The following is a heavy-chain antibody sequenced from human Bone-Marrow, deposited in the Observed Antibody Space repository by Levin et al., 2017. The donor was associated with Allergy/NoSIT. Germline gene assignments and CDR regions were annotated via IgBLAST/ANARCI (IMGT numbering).Heavy chain of an antibody. V-gene: IGHV4-34*01. CDR2: VSPDEGP. Sequence: SSETLSLTCSVESGSFRGYYWTWIRQSPGQGPEWIGEVSPDEGPKYSLSLKSRVTILQDKSKREFSLNLSSLTAADTAVYYCARGGHYYNSGTYYKPFDSWGQGTLVIVSS. CDR1: SGSFRGYY. D-gene: IGHD3-10*01. J-gene: IGHJ4*02. CDR3: ARGGHYYNSGTYYKPFDS.